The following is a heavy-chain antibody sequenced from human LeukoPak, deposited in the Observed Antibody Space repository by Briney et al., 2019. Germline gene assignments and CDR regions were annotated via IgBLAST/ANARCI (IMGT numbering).Heavy chain of an antibody. CDR1: GFTFSSYS. Sequence: GGSLRLSCAASGFTFSSYSMSWVRQAPGKGLEWVSVIYSGGSTYYADSVKGRFTISRHNSKNTLYLQMNSLRAEDTAVYYCAREWRAYYYGSGASGLRAFDIWGQGTMVTVSS. CDR3: AREWRAYYYGSGASGLRAFDI. CDR2: IYSGGST. J-gene: IGHJ3*02. D-gene: IGHD3-10*01. V-gene: IGHV3-53*04.